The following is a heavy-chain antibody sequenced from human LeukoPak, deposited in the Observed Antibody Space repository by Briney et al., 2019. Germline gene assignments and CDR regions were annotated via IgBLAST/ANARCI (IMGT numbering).Heavy chain of an antibody. J-gene: IGHJ5*02. Sequence: GGSLRLSCAASGFTFSSYWMSWVRQAPGKGLEWVANIKQDGSEKYYVDSVKGRFTISRDNAKNSLYLQMNSLRAEDTAVYYCARTPYSSSSYGWGIVFSWFDPWGQGTLVTVSS. D-gene: IGHD6-13*01. V-gene: IGHV3-7*01. CDR1: GFTFSSYW. CDR2: IKQDGSEK. CDR3: ARTPYSSSSYGWGIVFSWFDP.